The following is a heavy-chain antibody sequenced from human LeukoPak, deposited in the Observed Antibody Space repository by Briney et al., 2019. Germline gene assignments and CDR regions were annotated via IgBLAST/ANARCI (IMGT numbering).Heavy chain of an antibody. V-gene: IGHV3-74*01. J-gene: IGHJ5*02. CDR2: INSNGSST. CDR3: AREETRILFSFDP. Sequence: GGSLRLSCAASGITFSTYWMHLVRQAPGKGLVWVSRINSNGSSTNYADSVKGRFTISRDNAKNTVYLQMNSLRAEDTAVYYCAREETRILFSFDPWGQGTLVTVSS. D-gene: IGHD2-15*01. CDR1: GITFSTYW.